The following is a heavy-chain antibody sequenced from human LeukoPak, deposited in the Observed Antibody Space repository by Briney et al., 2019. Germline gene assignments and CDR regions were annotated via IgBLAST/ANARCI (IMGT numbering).Heavy chain of an antibody. D-gene: IGHD5-24*01. CDR1: GGTFRSYA. V-gene: IGHV1-69*13. CDR2: IIPIFGTT. CDR3: ARDLGSRDGYNPPNLFDN. Sequence: SVKVSCKASGGTFRSYAISWVTQAPGQGLEWMGGIIPIFGTTNYEQKFQGRVTITADESKSPAYMELSSLRSEDTAVYYCARDLGSRDGYNPPNLFDNWGQGTLVTVSS. J-gene: IGHJ4*02.